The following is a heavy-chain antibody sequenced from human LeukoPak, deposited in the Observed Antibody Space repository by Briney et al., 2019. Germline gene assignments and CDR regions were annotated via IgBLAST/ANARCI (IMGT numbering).Heavy chain of an antibody. CDR1: GGSISSGGYY. D-gene: IGHD2/OR15-2a*01. Sequence: PSETLSLTCTVSGGSISSGGYYWSWIRQPPGKGLEWIGYIYHSGSTYYNPSLKSRVTISVDRSKNQFSLKLSSVTAADTAVYYCARAYYRGAFDIWGQGTMVTVSS. CDR2: IYHSGST. CDR3: ARAYYRGAFDI. V-gene: IGHV4-30-2*01. J-gene: IGHJ3*02.